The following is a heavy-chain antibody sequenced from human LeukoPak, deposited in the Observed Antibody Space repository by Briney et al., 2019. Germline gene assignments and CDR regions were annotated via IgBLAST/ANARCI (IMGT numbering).Heavy chain of an antibody. Sequence: GGSLRLSCAASGFTVSSNYMGWVRQAPGKGLEWVSVIYSGGSTYYADSVKGRFTISRDNSKNTLYLQMNSLRAEDTAVYYCARDITPYDFWSGPQYGMDVWGQGTTVTVSS. D-gene: IGHD3-3*01. CDR1: GFTVSSNY. CDR2: IYSGGST. CDR3: ARDITPYDFWSGPQYGMDV. J-gene: IGHJ6*02. V-gene: IGHV3-53*01.